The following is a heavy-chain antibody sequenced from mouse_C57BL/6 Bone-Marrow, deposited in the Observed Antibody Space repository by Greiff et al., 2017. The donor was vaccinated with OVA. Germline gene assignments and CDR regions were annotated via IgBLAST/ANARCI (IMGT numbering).Heavy chain of an antibody. CDR2: ISSGSSTI. J-gene: IGHJ1*03. V-gene: IGHV5-17*01. CDR3: ANRGDV. Sequence: EVQRVESGGGLVKPGGSLKLSCAASGFTFSDYGMHWVRQAPEKGLELVAYISSGSSTISYADTVKGRFTISRDNAKNTLFLQMTSLRSEDTAMYYCANRGDVWGTGTTVTVSS. CDR1: GFTFSDYG.